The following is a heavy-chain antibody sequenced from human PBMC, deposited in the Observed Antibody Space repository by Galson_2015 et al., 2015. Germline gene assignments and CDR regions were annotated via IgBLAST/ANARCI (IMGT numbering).Heavy chain of an antibody. D-gene: IGHD5-12*01. J-gene: IGHJ6*02. V-gene: IGHV1-69*13. CDR3: ARDEQSGYDIDYYYYGMDV. Sequence: SVKVSCKASGGTFSSYAISWVRQAPGQGLEWMGGIIPIFGTANYAQKFQGRVTITADESTSTAYMELSSLRSEDTAVYYCARDEQSGYDIDYYYYGMDVWGQGTTVTVSS. CDR1: GGTFSSYA. CDR2: IIPIFGTA.